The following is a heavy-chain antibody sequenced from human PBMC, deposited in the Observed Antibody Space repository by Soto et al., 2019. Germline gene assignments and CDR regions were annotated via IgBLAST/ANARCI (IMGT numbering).Heavy chain of an antibody. D-gene: IGHD4-17*01. Sequence: PGGSLRHSCEASGFIFSDYYMSWIRQAPGKGLEWLSYISTSGRTLYYADSVKGRFTVSRDNTKNSLYLQMTNLTAEDTAVYYCARDMTTTVVTPLLYWGQGALVTVSS. CDR3: ARDMTTTVVTPLLY. J-gene: IGHJ4*02. CDR2: ISTSGRTL. V-gene: IGHV3-11*01. CDR1: GFIFSDYY.